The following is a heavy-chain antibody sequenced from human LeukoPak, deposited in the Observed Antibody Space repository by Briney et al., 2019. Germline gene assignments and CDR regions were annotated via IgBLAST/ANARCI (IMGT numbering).Heavy chain of an antibody. D-gene: IGHD5-12*01. J-gene: IGHJ4*02. CDR1: GGSISSGDYY. CDR2: IYYSGST. V-gene: IGHV4-30-4*01. CDR3: ASRVGYSGYDFYFDY. Sequence: SETLSLTYTVSGGSISSGDYYWSWIRQPPGKGLEWIGYIYYSGSTYYNPSLKSRVTISVDTSKNQFSLKLSSVTAADTAVYYCASRVGYSGYDFYFDYWGQGTLVTVSS.